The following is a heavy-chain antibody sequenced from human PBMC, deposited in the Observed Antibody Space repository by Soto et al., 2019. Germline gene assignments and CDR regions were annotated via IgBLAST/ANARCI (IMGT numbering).Heavy chain of an antibody. CDR3: AKGAVAGAEYCQH. CDR1: GFTFDDYA. D-gene: IGHD6-19*01. Sequence: EVQLVESGGGLVQPGRSLRLSCAASGFTFDDYAMYWVRQAPGKGLEWVSGISWNSGSIGYADSVKGRFTISRDNVKNALYLQMNSLSPEATALYYCAKGAVAGAEYCQHWGQGTLVTVSS. CDR2: ISWNSGSI. J-gene: IGHJ1*01. V-gene: IGHV3-9*01.